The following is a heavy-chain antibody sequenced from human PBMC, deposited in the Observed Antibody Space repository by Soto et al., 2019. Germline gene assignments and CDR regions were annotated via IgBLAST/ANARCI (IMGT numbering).Heavy chain of an antibody. J-gene: IGHJ1*01. D-gene: IGHD3-3*02. CDR1: GGSITSGDYF. CDR2: IFDSGST. V-gene: IGHV4-30-4*01. CDR3: ARGQNIRLSPTRPGYFQH. Sequence: QVQLQESGPGLVKPSQTLSLTCTVSGGSITSGDYFWSWIRQSPGKGLEWIGYIFDSGSTYYTPSLKSRSTISVDTSNNQFSLKLSSVTAADTAVYYCARGQNIRLSPTRPGYFQHWGQGTLVTVSS.